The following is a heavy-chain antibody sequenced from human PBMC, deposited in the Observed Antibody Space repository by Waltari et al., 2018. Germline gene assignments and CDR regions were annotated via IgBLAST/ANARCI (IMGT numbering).Heavy chain of an antibody. V-gene: IGHV3-30-3*01. J-gene: IGHJ4*02. Sequence: VQLLESGGGLVQPGGSLRLSCAASGFTFSSYAMSWVRQAPGKGLEWVAVISYDGSNKYYADSVKGRFTISRDNAKNSLYLQMNSLRAEDTAVYYCARDPSSGWIGWGQGTLVTVSS. CDR3: ARDPSSGWIG. CDR1: GFTFSSYA. CDR2: ISYDGSNK. D-gene: IGHD6-19*01.